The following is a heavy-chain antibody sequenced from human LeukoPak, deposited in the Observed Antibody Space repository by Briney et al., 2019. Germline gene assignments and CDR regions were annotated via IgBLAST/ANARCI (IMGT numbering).Heavy chain of an antibody. V-gene: IGHV3-74*01. Sequence: GGSLRLSCAASGFTFSSYWMHWVRQAPGKGLVWVSRINSDGSSTSYADSVKGRFTISRDNAKNTLYLQMNSLRAEDTAVYYCARVDAGYCSSTSCYMKGYYYYYYMDVWGKGTTVTISS. CDR1: GFTFSSYW. CDR2: INSDGSST. CDR3: ARVDAGYCSSTSCYMKGYYYYYYMDV. D-gene: IGHD2-2*01. J-gene: IGHJ6*03.